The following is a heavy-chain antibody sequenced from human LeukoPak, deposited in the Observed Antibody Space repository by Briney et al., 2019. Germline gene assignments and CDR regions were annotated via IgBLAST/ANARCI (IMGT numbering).Heavy chain of an antibody. CDR1: GITFRSSS. CDR3: AQPDF. V-gene: IGHV3-30*02. Sequence: PGGSLRLSCVASGITFRSSSMHWVRQAPGKGLEWLAFIRFDGSTKYYADSMKGRFTVSRDNSKSTLYLQMNSLRAEDTAVYYCAQPDFWGQGTLVTVSS. CDR2: IRFDGSTK. J-gene: IGHJ4*02.